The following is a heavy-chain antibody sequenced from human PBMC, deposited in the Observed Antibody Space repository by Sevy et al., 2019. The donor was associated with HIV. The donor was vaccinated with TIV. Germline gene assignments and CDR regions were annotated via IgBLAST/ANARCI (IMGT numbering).Heavy chain of an antibody. CDR1: GFIFSTKH. J-gene: IGHJ3*02. D-gene: IGHD3-9*01. V-gene: IGHV3-53*01. Sequence: GGSLRLSCAASGFIFSTKHMNWVRQAPGRGLEWVSVIYSGGNTYYADSVKGRFTISRDDSKNTLYLQLNSLRAEDTAVYYCARDPDDSLDAFDIWGQGTMVTVSS. CDR2: IYSGGNT. CDR3: ARDPDDSLDAFDI.